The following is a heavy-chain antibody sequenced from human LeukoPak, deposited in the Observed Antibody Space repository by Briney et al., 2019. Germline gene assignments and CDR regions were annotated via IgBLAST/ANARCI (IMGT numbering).Heavy chain of an antibody. CDR1: GFTFSSYG. CDR3: AKTRVGSLHDGFDI. V-gene: IGHV3-30*02. CDR2: IRCDGSNK. D-gene: IGHD1-26*01. J-gene: IGHJ3*02. Sequence: PGGSLRLACAASGFTFSSYGMQWVRQARGKGLGWVAFIRCDGSNKYYADSVKGRFTISRDNSKNTLYLQMNSLRVEDTAIYYCAKTRVGSLHDGFDIWGQGTMVTVSS.